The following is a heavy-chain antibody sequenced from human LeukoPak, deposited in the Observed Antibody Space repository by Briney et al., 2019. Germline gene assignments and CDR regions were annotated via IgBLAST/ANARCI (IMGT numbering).Heavy chain of an antibody. Sequence: GSLRLSCAASGFTFSSYWMSWVRQAPGKGLEGVANIKQDGSEKYYVDSVKGRFTISRDNAKNSLYLQMNSLRAEDTAVYYCARDQYDILTGYHDYWGQGTLVTVSS. CDR3: ARDQYDILTGYHDY. CDR2: IKQDGSEK. CDR1: GFTFSSYW. V-gene: IGHV3-7*01. J-gene: IGHJ4*02. D-gene: IGHD3-9*01.